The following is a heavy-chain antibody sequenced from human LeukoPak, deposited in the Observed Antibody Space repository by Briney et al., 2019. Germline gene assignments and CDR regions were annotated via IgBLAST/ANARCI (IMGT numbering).Heavy chain of an antibody. Sequence: SETLSLTCTVSGGSISSSSYYWSWIRQPPGKGLEWIGEINHSGSTNYSPSLKSRVTISVDTSKNQFSLKLSSVTAADTAVYYCARGLRFAAAARGWYFDLWGRGTLVTVSS. CDR3: ARGLRFAAAARGWYFDL. V-gene: IGHV4-39*07. J-gene: IGHJ2*01. CDR1: GGSISSSSYY. D-gene: IGHD6-13*01. CDR2: INHSGST.